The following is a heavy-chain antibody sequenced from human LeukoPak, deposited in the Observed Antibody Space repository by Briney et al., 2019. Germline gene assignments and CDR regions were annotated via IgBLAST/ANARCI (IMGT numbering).Heavy chain of an antibody. Sequence: PGGSLRLSCAASRFTFSSYWMHWVRQAPGKGLVWVSRLNSDGSVTNYADSVKGRFTISRDNAKNTLYLQMNSLRVEDTAVYYCARVRLQWLDLLSGVGAFDIWGQGTMVTVSS. CDR1: RFTFSSYW. CDR3: ARVRLQWLDLLSGVGAFDI. D-gene: IGHD6-19*01. V-gene: IGHV3-74*01. J-gene: IGHJ3*02. CDR2: LNSDGSVT.